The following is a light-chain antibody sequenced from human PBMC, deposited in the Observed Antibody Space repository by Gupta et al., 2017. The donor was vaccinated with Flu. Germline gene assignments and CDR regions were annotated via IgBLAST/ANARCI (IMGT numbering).Light chain of an antibody. CDR2: ATS. J-gene: IGKJ3*01. CDR1: QDINIF. V-gene: IGKV1-16*01. Sequence: DIQVTQSPSSLSASVGDRVTITCRASQDINIFLAWFQQKPGKTPKSLIYATSHVESGVPSRFSGSGSGSTFTLTISSLQPEDFATYYCQQYKSHPHTFGHGTKVDV. CDR3: QQYKSHPHT.